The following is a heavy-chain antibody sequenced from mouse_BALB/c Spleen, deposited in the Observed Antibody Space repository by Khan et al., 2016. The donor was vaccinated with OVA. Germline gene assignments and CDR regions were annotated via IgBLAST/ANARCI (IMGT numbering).Heavy chain of an antibody. CDR1: GYSITSGYA. CDR2: ISYSGNT. J-gene: IGHJ4*01. D-gene: IGHD1-2*01. Sequence: EVQLQESGPGLVKPSQSLSLSCTATGYSITSGYARNWIRQFPGNKLEWMGYISYSGNTSYNQSLRSRISITRDTSTNTSYLQLNIVTTEDTATYYCARKKYYGDAMDYWGQGTSVTVSS. CDR3: ARKKYYGDAMDY. V-gene: IGHV3-2*02.